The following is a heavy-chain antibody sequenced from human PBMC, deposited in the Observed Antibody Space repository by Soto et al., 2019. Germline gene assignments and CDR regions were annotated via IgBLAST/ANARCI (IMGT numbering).Heavy chain of an antibody. CDR1: GYTFTSYG. CDR2: ISAYNGNT. J-gene: IGHJ5*02. Sequence: ASVKVSCKASGYTFTSYGISWVRQAPGQGLEWMGWISAYNGNTNYAQKLQGRVTMTTDTSTSTAYMELRSLRSDDTAVYYCARVDLGIVVVPAAMIWFDPWGQGTLVTSPQ. D-gene: IGHD2-2*03. CDR3: ARVDLGIVVVPAAMIWFDP. V-gene: IGHV1-18*01.